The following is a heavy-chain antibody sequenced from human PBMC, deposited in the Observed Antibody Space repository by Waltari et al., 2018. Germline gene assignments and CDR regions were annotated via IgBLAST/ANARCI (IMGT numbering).Heavy chain of an antibody. Sequence: QVQLQESGPGLVEPSGTLSLTCTVSGGALSGRGYFWGWLRQTPGKGLEWIASIYHDGTSYYTPSLKSRVTISVDTSENKFSLKLNSVTAADTAIYYCARPGSSSPYYWFNPWGQGILVTVSS. D-gene: IGHD2-2*01. J-gene: IGHJ5*02. CDR2: IYHDGTS. CDR1: GGALSGRGYF. V-gene: IGHV4-39*01. CDR3: ARPGSSSPYYWFNP.